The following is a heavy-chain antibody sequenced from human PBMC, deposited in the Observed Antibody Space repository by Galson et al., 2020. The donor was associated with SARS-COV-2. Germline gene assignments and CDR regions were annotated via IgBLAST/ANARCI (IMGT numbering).Heavy chain of an antibody. D-gene: IGHD6-19*01. CDR3: SREGWQGGY. Sequence: GESLKISCAVSGFTYNDFWMRWFRQAPGKGLEWVANIRGDGSETNYVDSVQGRFFISRDNAIDSLFLQMNNLTADDTAVYFCSREGWQGGYWGQGTRVTVSS. CDR2: IRGDGSET. CDR1: GFTYNDFW. J-gene: IGHJ4*02. V-gene: IGHV3-7*01.